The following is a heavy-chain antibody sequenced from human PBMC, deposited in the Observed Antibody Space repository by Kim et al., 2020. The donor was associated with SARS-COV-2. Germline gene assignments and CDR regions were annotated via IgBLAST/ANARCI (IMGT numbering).Heavy chain of an antibody. D-gene: IGHD1-26*01. V-gene: IGHV3-53*01. CDR3: ARDPSAVGAPTP. CDR2: IYSHGSA. Sequence: GGSLRLSCAVSGLTVGDNFMSWVRQDPGKGLEWVSLIYSHGSAHYADSVKGRFTISRDSTKNTVDLQMNSLRVEDTAVYYCARDPSAVGAPTPWGQGTLVTVSS. CDR1: GLTVGDNF. J-gene: IGHJ5*02.